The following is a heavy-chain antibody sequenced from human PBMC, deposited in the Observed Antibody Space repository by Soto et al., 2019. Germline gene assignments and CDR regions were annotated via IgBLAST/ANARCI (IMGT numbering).Heavy chain of an antibody. Sequence: QVQLVQSGAEVKKPGSSVKVSCKASGGTFSSYAISWVRQAPGLGLEWMGGIIPIFGTANYAQKFQGRVTITADESTSTAYTELSILRSEDTAVYYCATDYGDYEGAFDIWGQGTPVTVSS. J-gene: IGHJ3*02. CDR2: IIPIFGTA. V-gene: IGHV1-69*12. CDR3: ATDYGDYEGAFDI. CDR1: GGTFSSYA. D-gene: IGHD4-17*01.